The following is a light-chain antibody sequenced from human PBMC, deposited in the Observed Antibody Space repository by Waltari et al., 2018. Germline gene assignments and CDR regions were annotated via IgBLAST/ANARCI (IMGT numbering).Light chain of an antibody. J-gene: IGLJ2*01. CDR3: CSYAGP. CDR1: SSDVGGSNY. CDR2: DVT. V-gene: IGLV2-11*01. Sequence: QSALTQPRSVSGSPGQSVAISCTGTSSDVGGSNYVALYQQHPGKAPKLMIYDVTKRPSGVPDRCSGSKSGNTASLTISGLQADDEADYYCCSYAGPFGGGTKLTVL.